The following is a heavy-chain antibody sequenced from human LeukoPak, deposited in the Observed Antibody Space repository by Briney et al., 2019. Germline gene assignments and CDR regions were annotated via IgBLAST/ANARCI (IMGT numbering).Heavy chain of an antibody. J-gene: IGHJ4*02. CDR2: IKQDGGET. Sequence: PGGSLRLSCAASGFPFSSYWMAWVRQAPGKGLEGVASIKQDGGETFYVDSVKGRFTISRDNAKNSLYLQMNSLRAEDTAVYYCARAPAYCTSTRCREGDFDCWGQGALVTVSS. D-gene: IGHD2-2*01. V-gene: IGHV3-7*01. CDR1: GFPFSSYW. CDR3: ARAPAYCTSTRCREGDFDC.